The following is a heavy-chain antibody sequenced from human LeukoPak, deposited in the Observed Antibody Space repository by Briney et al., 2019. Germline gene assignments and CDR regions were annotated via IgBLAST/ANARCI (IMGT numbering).Heavy chain of an antibody. CDR1: GNTFISDE. CDR3: ARNVGHFNDDGSGSELYYFYLDV. Sequence: ASVKVSCKATGNTFISDEINWVRQATGQGLEWMGWMSANSGNAASAQKFQGRLTMTRNTSISTAYMELSSLNSDDTAVYYCARNVGHFNDDGSGSELYYFYLDVWGKGTTVTVSS. J-gene: IGHJ6*03. CDR2: MSANSGNA. D-gene: IGHD3-22*01. V-gene: IGHV1-8*02.